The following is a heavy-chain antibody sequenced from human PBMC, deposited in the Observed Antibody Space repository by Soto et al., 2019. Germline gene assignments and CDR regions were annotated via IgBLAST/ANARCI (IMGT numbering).Heavy chain of an antibody. CDR3: ARDTRYYYDNTRLCYYYGMDV. CDR2: IYSAGST. D-gene: IGHD3-22*01. Sequence: GGSLRLSCAASGFTVSSNYMRWVRQARGKGLEWVAVIYSAGSTYYADSVKGRFTISRDKSKNTLYRQMNSLRAEDTAVYYCARDTRYYYDNTRLCYYYGMDVWGQGTTVTVSS. CDR1: GFTVSSNY. J-gene: IGHJ6*02. V-gene: IGHV3-53*01.